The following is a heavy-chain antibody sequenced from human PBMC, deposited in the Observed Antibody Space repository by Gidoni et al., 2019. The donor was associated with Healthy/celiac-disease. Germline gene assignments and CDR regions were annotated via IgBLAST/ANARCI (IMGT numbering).Heavy chain of an antibody. CDR2: ISYDGSNK. V-gene: IGHV3-30-3*01. J-gene: IGHJ6*02. CDR3: ARDRAPQTIIYYYYGMDV. D-gene: IGHD3-9*01. Sequence: QVQLVESGGGVVQPGRSLRLSWAASGFTFSSYAMHWVRQAPGKGLEWVAVISYDGSNKYYADSVKGRFTISRDNSKNTLYLQMNSLRAEDTAVYYCARDRAPQTIIYYYYGMDVWGQGTTVTVSS. CDR1: GFTFSSYA.